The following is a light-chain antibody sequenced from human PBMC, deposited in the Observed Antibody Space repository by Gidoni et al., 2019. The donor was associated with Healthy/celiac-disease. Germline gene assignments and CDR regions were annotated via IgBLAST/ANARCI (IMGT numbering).Light chain of an antibody. J-gene: IGKJ1*01. CDR3: QQSYSTPWT. V-gene: IGKV1-39*01. CDR2: AAA. Sequence: DIQMTQSPSSLSASVVDRVTITCRASQSISNYLNWYQQQPGKAPKRLIYAAASLQSGVPSRFSGSGSGTDFTLTISSLQPEDFATYYCQQSYSTPWTFXQXTKVXIK. CDR1: QSISNY.